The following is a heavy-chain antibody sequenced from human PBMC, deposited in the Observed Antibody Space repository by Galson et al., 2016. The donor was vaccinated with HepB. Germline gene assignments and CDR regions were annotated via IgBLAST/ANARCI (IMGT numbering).Heavy chain of an antibody. D-gene: IGHD1-14*01. CDR3: ARGGQADTTHSFNYYGMDV. J-gene: IGHJ6*02. V-gene: IGHV3-30*04. CDR1: GFTFSNHA. Sequence: SLRLSCAASGFTFSNHAMYWVRQAPGKGLDWVAIISFDGSKEYSADSVKGRFIISRDNSKKTLYLQMSTLTYDDTAVYYCARGGQADTTHSFNYYGMDVWGQGTTVTVSS. CDR2: ISFDGSKE.